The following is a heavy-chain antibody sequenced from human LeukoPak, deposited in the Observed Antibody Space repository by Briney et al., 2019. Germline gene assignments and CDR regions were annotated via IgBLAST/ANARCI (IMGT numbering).Heavy chain of an antibody. CDR3: AKGKMATIRGGDFDY. J-gene: IGHJ4*02. D-gene: IGHD5-12*01. Sequence: GRSLRLSCAASGFTFSSYAMSWVRQAPGKGLEWVSAISGSGGSTYYADSVKGRFTISRDNSKNTLYLQMNSLRAEDTAVYYCAKGKMATIRGGDFDYWGQGTLVTVSS. CDR2: ISGSGGST. CDR1: GFTFSSYA. V-gene: IGHV3-23*01.